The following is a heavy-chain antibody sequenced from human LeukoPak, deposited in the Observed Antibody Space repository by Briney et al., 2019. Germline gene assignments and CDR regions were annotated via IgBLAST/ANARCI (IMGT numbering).Heavy chain of an antibody. CDR2: IYYSGST. Sequence: SETLSLTCTVSGGSISSYYWSWIRQPPGKGLEWIGYIYYSGSTNYNPSLKSRVTISVDTSKNQFSLKLSSVTAAVTAVYYCARSQWELLGFLDYWGQGTLVTVSS. V-gene: IGHV4-59*08. D-gene: IGHD1-26*01. J-gene: IGHJ4*02. CDR3: ARSQWELLGFLDY. CDR1: GGSISSYY.